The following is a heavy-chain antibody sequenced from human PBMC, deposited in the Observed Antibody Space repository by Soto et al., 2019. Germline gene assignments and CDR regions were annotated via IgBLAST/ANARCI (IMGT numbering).Heavy chain of an antibody. CDR2: ISSNSAYI. V-gene: IGHV3-21*01. D-gene: IGHD3-22*01. Sequence: LRLSCAASGFTFRSFTMNWVRQAPGKGLEWVSTISSNSAYIYYTDALRGRFTISRDNAKNSLHLQMNSLRAEDTAVYYCARATGYYHTSGSDSWGQGTLVTVSS. J-gene: IGHJ4*02. CDR3: ARATGYYHTSGSDS. CDR1: GFTFRSFT.